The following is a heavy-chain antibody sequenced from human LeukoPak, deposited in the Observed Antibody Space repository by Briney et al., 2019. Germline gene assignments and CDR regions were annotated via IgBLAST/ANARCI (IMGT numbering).Heavy chain of an antibody. J-gene: IGHJ2*01. D-gene: IGHD2-21*01. V-gene: IGHV4-59*01. Sequence: PSETLSLTCTVSGGSISSYYWSWIRQPPGKGLEWIGYIYYSGSTNYNPSLKSRVTISVDTSKNQFSLKLSSVTAADTAVYYCARSKWHTRPGWYFDLWGRGTLVTVSS. CDR3: ARSKWHTRPGWYFDL. CDR2: IYYSGST. CDR1: GGSISSYY.